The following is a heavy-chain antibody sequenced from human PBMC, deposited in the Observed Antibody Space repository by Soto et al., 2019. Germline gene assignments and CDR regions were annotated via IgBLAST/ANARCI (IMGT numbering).Heavy chain of an antibody. J-gene: IGHJ6*02. CDR2: IMPIFRTP. CDR3: ARDNDRPQLGGNYYYILDV. CDR1: GGTFRNSA. Sequence: QVQLEQSGAEVKKPGSSVKLSCKASGGTFRNSAISWVRXAPGQGLEWMGGIMPIFRTPDYAQKFQGRVTITADESTNTAYRELXXXRSDXXAVYYCARDNDRPQLGGNYYYILDVWGHGTTVTVSS. D-gene: IGHD1-1*01. V-gene: IGHV1-69*12.